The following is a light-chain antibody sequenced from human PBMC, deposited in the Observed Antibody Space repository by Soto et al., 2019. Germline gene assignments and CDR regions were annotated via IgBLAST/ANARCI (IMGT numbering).Light chain of an antibody. CDR2: GAS. V-gene: IGKV3-20*01. Sequence: EIVLTQSPGTLSLSPGERATLSCRASERLSSVYLAWYQQRPGQPPRLLIYGASNWATGIPDRFSGSGSGTDFTLIITRLEPEDFAVYYCQQYNNWWTFGQGTKVDIK. CDR1: ERLSSVY. J-gene: IGKJ1*01. CDR3: QQYNNWWT.